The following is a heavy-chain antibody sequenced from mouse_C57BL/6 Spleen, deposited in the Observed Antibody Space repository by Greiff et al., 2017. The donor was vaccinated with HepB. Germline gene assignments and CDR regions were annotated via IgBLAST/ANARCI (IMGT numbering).Heavy chain of an antibody. CDR2: IYPRSGNT. D-gene: IGHD2-3*01. V-gene: IGHV1-81*01. CDR1: GYTFTSYG. Sequence: LVESGAELARPGASVKLSCKASGYTFTSYGISWVKQRTGQGLEWIGEIYPRSGNTYYNEKFKGKATLTADKSSSTAYMELRSLTSEDSAVYFCARDDDGYYRYFDVWGTGTTVTVSS. CDR3: ARDDDGYYRYFDV. J-gene: IGHJ1*03.